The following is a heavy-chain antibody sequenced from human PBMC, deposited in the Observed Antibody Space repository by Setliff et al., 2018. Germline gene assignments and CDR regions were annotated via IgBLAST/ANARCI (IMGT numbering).Heavy chain of an antibody. CDR3: ARDPGHGGDSDY. CDR1: GYSISSGYI. Sequence: SETLSLTCTVSGYSISSGYIWGWIRQPPGKGLEWVGNIGHTGSINYNPSLKSRLTISRDTSKNQVSLKLNSVTATDTAVYYCARDPGHGGDSDYWGQGILVTVSS. CDR2: IGHTGSI. V-gene: IGHV4-38-2*02. D-gene: IGHD2-21*02. J-gene: IGHJ4*02.